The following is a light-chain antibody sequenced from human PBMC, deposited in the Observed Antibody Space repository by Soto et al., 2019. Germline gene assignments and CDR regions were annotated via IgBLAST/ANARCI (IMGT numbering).Light chain of an antibody. Sequence: IQMTQSPSTLSGSVGDRVTITCRASQTISSWLAWYQQKPGKAPKLLIFSASHLQSGVPSRFSGSGSGTDFTLAISSLQPEDFATYYCLQEFNYPWTFGPGTKVDIK. CDR3: LQEFNYPWT. V-gene: IGKV1-6*01. CDR1: QTISSW. CDR2: SAS. J-gene: IGKJ1*01.